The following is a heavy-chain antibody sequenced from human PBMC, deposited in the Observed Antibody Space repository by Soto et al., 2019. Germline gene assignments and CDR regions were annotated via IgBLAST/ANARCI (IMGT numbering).Heavy chain of an antibody. J-gene: IGHJ6*02. CDR2: IYHSGST. V-gene: IGHV4-4*02. Sequence: SETLSLTCAVSGGSISSSNWWSWVRQPPGKGLEWIGEIYHSGSTNYNPSLKSRVTISVDKSKNQFSLKLSSVTAADTAVYYCASRLRFLEWLPDYYYYGMDVWGHGTTVTTSS. CDR1: GGSISSSNW. CDR3: ASRLRFLEWLPDYYYYGMDV. D-gene: IGHD3-3*01.